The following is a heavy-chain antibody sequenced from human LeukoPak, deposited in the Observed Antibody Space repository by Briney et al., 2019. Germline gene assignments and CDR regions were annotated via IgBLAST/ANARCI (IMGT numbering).Heavy chain of an antibody. V-gene: IGHV3-23*01. CDR3: AKDPPEYSSSSFDY. J-gene: IGHJ4*02. Sequence: PGGSLRLSCAASKFAFSSYAMSWVRQAPGKGLEWVSAISGSGGSTYYADSVKGRFTISRDNSKNTLYLQMNSLRAEDTAVYYCAKDPPEYSSSSFDYWGQGTLVTVSS. CDR2: ISGSGGST. D-gene: IGHD6-6*01. CDR1: KFAFSSYA.